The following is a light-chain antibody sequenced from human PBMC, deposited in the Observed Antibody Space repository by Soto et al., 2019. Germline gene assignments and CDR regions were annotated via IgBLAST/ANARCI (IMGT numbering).Light chain of an antibody. CDR3: QHYNSFSRT. CDR2: KAA. CDR1: QSISSW. Sequence: DIQMTQSPSTLSESVGDRVTITCRASQSISSWLAWYQQKPGKAPKLLIYKAANLADEVPSRFAGSGSGTDFTLTITRLQPDDFATYYCQHYNSFSRTFGQGTKVDIK. J-gene: IGKJ1*01. V-gene: IGKV1-5*03.